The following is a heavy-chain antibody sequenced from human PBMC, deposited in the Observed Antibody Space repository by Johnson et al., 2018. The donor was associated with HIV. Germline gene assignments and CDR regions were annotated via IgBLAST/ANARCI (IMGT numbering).Heavy chain of an antibody. J-gene: IGHJ3*02. D-gene: IGHD2-2*01. Sequence: HVQLVESGGGVVQPGRSLRLSCEASGFTFSNYAMHWVRQAPGKGLEWVAVVSYDGSNKYYIDSVKGRFTISRDNSNNTLYLQMNGLRAEDTAMFYCARESLLPAMTAFDIWGQGTMVTVSS. V-gene: IGHV3-30*04. CDR2: VSYDGSNK. CDR3: ARESLLPAMTAFDI. CDR1: GFTFSNYA.